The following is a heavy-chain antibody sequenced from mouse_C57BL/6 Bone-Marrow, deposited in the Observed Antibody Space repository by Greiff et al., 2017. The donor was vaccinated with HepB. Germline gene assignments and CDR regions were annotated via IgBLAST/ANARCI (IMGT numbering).Heavy chain of an antibody. Sequence: QVQLQQSGAELARPGASVKLSCKASGYTFTSYGISWVKQRTGQGLEWIGEIYPRSGNTYYNEKFKGKATLTADKSSSTAYMELRSLTSEDSAVYFCARSVITTVGYWYFDVWGTGTTVTVSS. V-gene: IGHV1-81*01. CDR2: IYPRSGNT. J-gene: IGHJ1*03. CDR1: GYTFTSYG. CDR3: ARSVITTVGYWYFDV. D-gene: IGHD1-1*01.